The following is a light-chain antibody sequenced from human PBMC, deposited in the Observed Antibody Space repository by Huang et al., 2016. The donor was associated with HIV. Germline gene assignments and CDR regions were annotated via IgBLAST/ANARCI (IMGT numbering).Light chain of an antibody. CDR1: QSVSSY. V-gene: IGKV3-11*01. Sequence: EIVLTQSPATLSLSPGERATLSCRASQSVSSYLAWYQQKPGQAPRLLIYDASNRSTGIPAMFSGSGSGTDFTLTISSLEPEDFAVYYCQLRSNWPPALTFGGGTKVEIK. CDR3: QLRSNWPPALT. CDR2: DAS. J-gene: IGKJ4*01.